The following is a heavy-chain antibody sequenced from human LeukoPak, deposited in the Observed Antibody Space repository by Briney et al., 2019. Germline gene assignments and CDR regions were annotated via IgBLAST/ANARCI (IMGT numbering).Heavy chain of an antibody. D-gene: IGHD2-15*01. Sequence: EXXSLTXTVSGGSISSYYWSWIRQPPGKGMEWIGYIYYSGSTNYNHYLTSRGPISVDKSKIQFSLKLSSVTAADTAVYYCARDVGGREGLDYWGQGTLVTVSS. CDR3: ARDVGGREGLDY. V-gene: IGHV4-59*01. CDR2: IYYSGST. J-gene: IGHJ4*02. CDR1: GGSISSYY.